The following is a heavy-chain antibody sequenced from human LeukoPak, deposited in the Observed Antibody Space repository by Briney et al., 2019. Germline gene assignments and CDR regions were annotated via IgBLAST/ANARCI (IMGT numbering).Heavy chain of an antibody. CDR2: IYYSGST. J-gene: IGHJ5*02. CDR1: GGSITSGDGC. D-gene: IGHD2-8*01. CDR3: ARSVRGP. V-gene: IGHV4-31*03. Sequence: PSETLSLTCTVSGGSITSGDGCWSWIRQHPGKGLEWIGYIYYSGSTYYNPSLKSRLTISVDTSKNQFSLKLSSVTAADTAVYYCARSVRGPWGQGTLVTVSS.